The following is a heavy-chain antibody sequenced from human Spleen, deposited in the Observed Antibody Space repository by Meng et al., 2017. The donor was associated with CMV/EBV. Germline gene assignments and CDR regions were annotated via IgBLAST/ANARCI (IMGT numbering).Heavy chain of an antibody. J-gene: IGHJ4*02. CDR1: GLIFSDHW. CDR3: ASYVGYDSSGYYWLDY. D-gene: IGHD3-22*01. Sequence: GGSLRLSCAASGLIFSDHWMHWVRQAPGKGLEWVAFIRYDGGNKYYADSVKGRFTISRDNSKNTLYLQMNSLRTEDTAVYYCASYVGYDSSGYYWLDYWGQGTLVTVSS. CDR2: IRYDGGNK. V-gene: IGHV3-30*02.